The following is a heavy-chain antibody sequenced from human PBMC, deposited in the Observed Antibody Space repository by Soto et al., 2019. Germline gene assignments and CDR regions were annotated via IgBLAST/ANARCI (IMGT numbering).Heavy chain of an antibody. CDR2: INHSGST. CDR3: ASVGIGSSGYYLAY. J-gene: IGHJ4*02. Sequence: SETLSLTCAVYGGSFSGYYWSWIRQPPGKGLEWIGEINHSGSTNYNPSLKSRVTISVDTSKNQFSLKLSSVTAADTAVYYCASVGIGSSGYYLAYWGQGTLVTVSS. CDR1: GGSFSGYY. D-gene: IGHD3-22*01. V-gene: IGHV4-34*01.